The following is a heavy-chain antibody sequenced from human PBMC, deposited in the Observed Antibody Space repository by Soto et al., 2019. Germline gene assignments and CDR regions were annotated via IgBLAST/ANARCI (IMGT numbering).Heavy chain of an antibody. D-gene: IGHD2-21*02. CDR3: ARGDVVVLTATSNFDY. Sequence: PGGSLRLSCAGSGFTFSNFATTWVRQAPGKGLEWVASISSSYYIKYADSVKGRFTISRDNAKNSLYLQMNSLRAEDTAVYYCARGDVVVLTATSNFDYWGQGTLVTVSS. J-gene: IGHJ4*02. V-gene: IGHV3-21*01. CDR2: ISSSYYI. CDR1: GFTFSNFA.